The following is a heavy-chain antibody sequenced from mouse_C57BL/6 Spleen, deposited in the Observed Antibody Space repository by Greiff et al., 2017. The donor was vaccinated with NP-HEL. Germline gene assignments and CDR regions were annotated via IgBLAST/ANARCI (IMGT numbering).Heavy chain of an antibody. D-gene: IGHD3-1*01. CDR1: GFTFSSYA. CDR3: TRDTIGLYFDY. V-gene: IGHV5-9-1*02. Sequence: DVHLVESGEGLVKPGGSLKLSCAASGFTFSSYAMSWVRQTPEKRLEWVAYISSGGDYIYYADTVKGRFTISRDNARNTLYLQMSSLKSEDTAMYYCTRDTIGLYFDYWGQGTTLTVSS. CDR2: ISSGGDYI. J-gene: IGHJ2*01.